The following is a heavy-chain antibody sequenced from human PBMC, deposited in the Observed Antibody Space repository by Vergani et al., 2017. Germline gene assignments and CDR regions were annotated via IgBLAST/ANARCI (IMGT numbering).Heavy chain of an antibody. D-gene: IGHD1-14*01. CDR2: ISSSSSTI. J-gene: IGHJ6*03. Sequence: EVQLVESGGGLVQPGGSLRLSCAASGFTFSSYSMNWVRQAPGKGLEWVSYISSSSSTIYYADSVKGRFTISRDNSTNTLYLQMNSLRAEETAVYYCAKVHLSRQRNLQGGGYYYYYMDVWGEGTTVAVSS. CDR1: GFTFSSYS. CDR3: AKVHLSRQRNLQGGGYYYYYMDV. V-gene: IGHV3-48*01.